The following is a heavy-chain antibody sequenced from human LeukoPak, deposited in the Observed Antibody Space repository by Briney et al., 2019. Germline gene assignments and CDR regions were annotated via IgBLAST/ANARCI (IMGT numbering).Heavy chain of an antibody. V-gene: IGHV4-34*01. D-gene: IGHD5-18*01. CDR3: ARGLGQLWPEDGN. J-gene: IGHJ4*02. Sequence: SETLSLTCAVYGGSFSGNYWSWIRQPPGKGLEWIGEINHSGSTNYNPSLKSRVTISVDTSKNQFSLKLSSVTAADTAVYYCARGLGQLWPEDGNWGQGTLVTVSS. CDR2: INHSGST. CDR1: GGSFSGNY.